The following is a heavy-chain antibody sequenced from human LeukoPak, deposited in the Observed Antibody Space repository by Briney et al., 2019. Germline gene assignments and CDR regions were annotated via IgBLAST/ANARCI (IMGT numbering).Heavy chain of an antibody. CDR3: ARLGSTGHIGGTNFDY. J-gene: IGHJ4*02. V-gene: IGHV4-39*01. CDR2: IHYSGTT. D-gene: IGHD1/OR15-1a*01. Sequence: PSETLSLICTVSGGSISSSSYYWGWIRQTPGKGLEWFGSIHYSGTTYYNPSLKSRVTISVDTSKNQFSLRLSSVTAADTAVYYCARLGSTGHIGGTNFDYWGQGTLVTVSS. CDR1: GGSISSSSYY.